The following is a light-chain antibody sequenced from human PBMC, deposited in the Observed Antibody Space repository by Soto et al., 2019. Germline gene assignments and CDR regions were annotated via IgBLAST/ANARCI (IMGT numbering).Light chain of an antibody. J-gene: IGKJ1*01. V-gene: IGKV3D-20*02. Sequence: EIVLTQSPGTLSLSPGERATLSCRASQSVSSSYLAWYQQKPGQAPRLLIYGASSRATGIPARFSGSGSGTDFTLTISSLEPGDFAVYYCQQRSYWWTFGQGTKVDI. CDR1: QSVSSSY. CDR3: QQRSYWWT. CDR2: GAS.